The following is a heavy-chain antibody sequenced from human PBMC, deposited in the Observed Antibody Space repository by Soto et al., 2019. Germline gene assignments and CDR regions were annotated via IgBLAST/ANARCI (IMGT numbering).Heavy chain of an antibody. J-gene: IGHJ6*02. CDR2: FDPEDGET. Sequence: ASVKVSCKVSGYTLTELSMHWVLQAPGKGLEWMGGFDPEDGETIYAQKFQGRVTMTEDTSTDTAYMELSSLRSEDTAVYYCATGWDRGPYGDYAPGYYYGMDVWGQGTTVTVSS. V-gene: IGHV1-24*01. CDR3: ATGWDRGPYGDYAPGYYYGMDV. D-gene: IGHD4-17*01. CDR1: GYTLTELS.